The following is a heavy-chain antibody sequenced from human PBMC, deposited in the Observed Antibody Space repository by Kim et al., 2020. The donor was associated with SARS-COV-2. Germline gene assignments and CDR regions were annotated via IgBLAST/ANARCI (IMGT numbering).Heavy chain of an antibody. CDR3: ARGWLKDRFDP. J-gene: IGHJ5*02. CDR1: GDGVSINSDG. Sequence: SQTLSLTCAISGDGVSINSDGWNWIRQTPSRGLEWLGRTYFQSKWHTNYSVSVKSRITINPDTSKNQFSLQLNSVTPEDTAVYYCARGWLKDRFDPWGQGTQVTVSS. V-gene: IGHV6-1*01. CDR2: TYFQSKWHT. D-gene: IGHD6-19*01.